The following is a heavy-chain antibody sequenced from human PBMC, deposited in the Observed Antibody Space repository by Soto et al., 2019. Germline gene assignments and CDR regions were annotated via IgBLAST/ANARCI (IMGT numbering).Heavy chain of an antibody. J-gene: IGHJ4*02. Sequence: QVQLVESGGDLVTPGGSLRLSCAASGYTFSDYYMSWIRQAPGKGLEWISYIDTSGTKIYYADSVKGRFTITRDNAKNSLYLEMNSLRDEETAVYYCASHYDMWSGYLSPVDYWGQGTLVTVSS. CDR1: GYTFSDYY. D-gene: IGHD3-3*01. CDR2: IDTSGTKI. CDR3: ASHYDMWSGYLSPVDY. V-gene: IGHV3-11*04.